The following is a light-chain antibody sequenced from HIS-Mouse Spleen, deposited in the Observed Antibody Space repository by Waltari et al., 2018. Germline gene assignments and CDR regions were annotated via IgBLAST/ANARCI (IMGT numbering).Light chain of an antibody. CDR2: DVS. CDR3: SSYTSSSTLRV. CDR1: SSDVGGYNY. J-gene: IGLJ2*01. V-gene: IGLV2-14*03. Sequence: LTQPASVSGSPGQSITISCTGTSSDVGGYNYVSWYQQHPGKAPKPMIYDVSNRPSGVSNRFSGSKSGNTASLTISGLQAEDEADYYCSSYTSSSTLRVFGGGTKLTVL.